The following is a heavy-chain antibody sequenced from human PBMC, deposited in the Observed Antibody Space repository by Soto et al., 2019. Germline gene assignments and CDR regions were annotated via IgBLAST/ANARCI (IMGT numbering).Heavy chain of an antibody. D-gene: IGHD6-13*01. Sequence: QVQLVQSGAEVKKPGSSVKVSCKASGGTFSSYAISWVRQAPGQGLEWMGGIIPIFGTANYAQKFQGRVTITADESTSTAYMELSSLRSEDTAVYYYASLITGYSSSWSYYYYGMDVWGQGTTVTVSS. J-gene: IGHJ6*02. V-gene: IGHV1-69*01. CDR2: IIPIFGTA. CDR1: GGTFSSYA. CDR3: ASLITGYSSSWSYYYYGMDV.